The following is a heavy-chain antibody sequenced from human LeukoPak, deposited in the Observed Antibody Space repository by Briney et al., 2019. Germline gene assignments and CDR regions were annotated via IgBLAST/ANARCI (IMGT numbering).Heavy chain of an antibody. CDR2: IYYSGST. CDR3: ARGVRYFDWLVPYYIDY. J-gene: IGHJ4*02. V-gene: IGHV4-59*01. Sequence: SETLSLTCTVSGGSISSYYWSWIRQPPGKGLEWIGYIYYSGSTNYNPSLKSRVTISVDTSKNQFSLKLSSVTAADTAVYYCARGVRYFDWLVPYYIDYWGQGTLVTVSS. CDR1: GGSISSYY. D-gene: IGHD3-9*01.